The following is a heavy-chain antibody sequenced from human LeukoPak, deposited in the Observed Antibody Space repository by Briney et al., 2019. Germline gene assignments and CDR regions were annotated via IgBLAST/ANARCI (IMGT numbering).Heavy chain of an antibody. V-gene: IGHV1-69*13. J-gene: IGHJ4*02. Sequence: GASVKVSCKASGGTFSSYAISWVRQAPGQGLEWMGGMIPIFGTANYAQKFQGRVTLTADESTSTAYMELSSLRSEDTAVYYCARGETYYYGSGSYYVPAYWGQGTLVTVSS. CDR1: GGTFSSYA. CDR3: ARGETYYYGSGSYYVPAY. D-gene: IGHD3-10*01. CDR2: MIPIFGTA.